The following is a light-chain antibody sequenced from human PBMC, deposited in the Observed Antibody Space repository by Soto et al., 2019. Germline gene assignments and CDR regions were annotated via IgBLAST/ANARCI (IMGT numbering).Light chain of an antibody. Sequence: LVLTQSPGTLSLSPGERATLSSRASQSVYSKYLAWYQQKPGQAPRLLIYDASSRAAGIPDRFSGSGSGTGFTLTISRLEPEDFAVYYCQQYGKSPPITFGQGTRLEIK. J-gene: IGKJ5*01. CDR3: QQYGKSPPIT. CDR2: DAS. CDR1: QSVYSKY. V-gene: IGKV3-20*01.